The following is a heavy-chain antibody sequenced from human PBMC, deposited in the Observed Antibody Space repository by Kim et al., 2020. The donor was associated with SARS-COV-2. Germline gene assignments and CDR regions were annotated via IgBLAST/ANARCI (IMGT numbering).Heavy chain of an antibody. D-gene: IGHD2-2*01. V-gene: IGHV2-5*02. J-gene: IGHJ1*01. CDR1: GFSLSTSGVG. CDR3: AHSRHIVVVPAAPPAEYVQH. Sequence: SGPTLVKPTQTLTLTCTFSGFSLSTSGVGVGWIRQPPGKALEWLALIYWDDDKRYSPSLKSRLTITKDTSKNQVVLTMTNMDPVDTATYYCAHSRHIVVVPAAPPAEYVQHWGQGTLVTVSS. CDR2: IYWDDDK.